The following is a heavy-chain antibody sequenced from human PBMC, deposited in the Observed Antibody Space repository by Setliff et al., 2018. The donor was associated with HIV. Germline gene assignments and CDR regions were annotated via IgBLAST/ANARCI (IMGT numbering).Heavy chain of an antibody. J-gene: IGHJ5*02. V-gene: IGHV3-7*03. Sequence: GGSLRLSCSTSGFNFRDSWMSWLRLAPGKGLEWVANISPDGSERYSVDSVRGRFTVSRDNSKNMMHLQMNGLRPEDTAVYYCAKGVKWLDPWGQGTLVTVSS. D-gene: IGHD3-16*01. CDR3: AKGVKWLDP. CDR2: ISPDGSER. CDR1: GFNFRDSW.